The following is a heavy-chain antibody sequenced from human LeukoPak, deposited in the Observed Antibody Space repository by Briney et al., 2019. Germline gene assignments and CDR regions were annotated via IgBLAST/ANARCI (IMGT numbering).Heavy chain of an antibody. CDR1: GFTFNSHS. CDR2: ICSGSNHI. J-gene: IGHJ4*02. D-gene: IGHD3-16*01. V-gene: IGHV3-21*06. CDR3: AKDGSPYDYVWESYFDY. Sequence: GGPLRLSCAASGFTFNSHSMHWVRQAPGKGLEWVSSICSGSNHIYYADPETRRLIISRDNEKNSLYPQINNLSAEDTALYYFAKDGSPYDYVWESYFDYGGEGSLVTVPS.